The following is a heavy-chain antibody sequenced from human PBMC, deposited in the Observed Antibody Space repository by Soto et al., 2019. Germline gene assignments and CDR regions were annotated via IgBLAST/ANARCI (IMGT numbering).Heavy chain of an antibody. CDR1: GFTFETYS. CDR3: ERDSLNSGYDYHFDY. CDR2: ISYDGSNK. J-gene: IGHJ4*02. V-gene: IGHV3-30-3*01. Sequence: GESLKISCAASGFTFETYSMHWVRQAPGKGLDWVAVISYDGSNKYYADSVRGRFTISRDTSKNTLYLQMNSLRTEDTAVYYCERDSLNSGYDYHFDYCGQGTLVTVSS. D-gene: IGHD5-12*01.